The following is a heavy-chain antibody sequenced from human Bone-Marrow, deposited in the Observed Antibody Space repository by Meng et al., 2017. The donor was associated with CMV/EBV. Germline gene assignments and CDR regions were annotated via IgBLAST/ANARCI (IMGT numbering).Heavy chain of an antibody. D-gene: IGHD2-8*01. Sequence: SEPLSLTCTVSGGSISSSSYYWGWIRQPPGKGLEWIGSIYYSGSTYYNPSLKSRVTISVDTSKNQFSLKLSSVTAADTAVYYCAKDRVMVYASWFDPWGQGTLVTVSS. J-gene: IGHJ5*02. CDR1: GGSISSSSYY. CDR3: AKDRVMVYASWFDP. CDR2: IYYSGST. V-gene: IGHV4-39*02.